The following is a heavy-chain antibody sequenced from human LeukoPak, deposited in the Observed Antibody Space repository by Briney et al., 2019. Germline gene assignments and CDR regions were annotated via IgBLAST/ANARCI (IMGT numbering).Heavy chain of an antibody. CDR2: IGSDYDR. Sequence: GGSLRLSCTVSGFAFSSYAMAWVRQAPGKGLEGVAAIGSDYDRVHEDSVKGRFTISRDNSKSTLYLQMDNLRAEDTAVYFCAKSAGVATIYFDSWGQGALVTVSS. J-gene: IGHJ4*02. D-gene: IGHD5-12*01. V-gene: IGHV3-23*01. CDR1: GFAFSSYA. CDR3: AKSAGVATIYFDS.